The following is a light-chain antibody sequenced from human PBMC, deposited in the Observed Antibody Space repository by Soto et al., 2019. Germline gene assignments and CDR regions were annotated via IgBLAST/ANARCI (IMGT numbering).Light chain of an antibody. CDR3: QQYNNWPFS. V-gene: IGKV3-15*01. CDR1: QGVTTN. Sequence: EIVMTQSPDTLSVSPGERATLTCRAGQGVTTNFAWYQQKSGQSPRLLIYDVSIRATGVPARFSATGSETDFTLTISGLQSGESAVYFCQQYNNWPFSFGQGTRLEIK. CDR2: DVS. J-gene: IGKJ5*01.